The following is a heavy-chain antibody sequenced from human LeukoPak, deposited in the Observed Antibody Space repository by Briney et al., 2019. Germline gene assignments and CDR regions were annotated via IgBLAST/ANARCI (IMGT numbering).Heavy chain of an antibody. Sequence: SETLSLTCTVSGGSINSYYWNWIRQPPGKGLEWIGYIYYSGSTNYNPSLKSRVTISVDTSKNQFSLKLSSVTAADTAVYYCARDEAVAASYYYGMDVWGQGTTVTVSS. V-gene: IGHV4-59*12. CDR1: GGSINSYY. J-gene: IGHJ6*02. D-gene: IGHD6-19*01. CDR3: ARDEAVAASYYYGMDV. CDR2: IYYSGST.